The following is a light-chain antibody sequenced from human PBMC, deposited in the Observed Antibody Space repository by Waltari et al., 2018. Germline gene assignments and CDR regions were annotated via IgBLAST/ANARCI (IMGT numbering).Light chain of an antibody. Sequence: VLTQTPVTLSLAAGARSTLSCRARESVSNYLAWYQQNPGQSPSLLIFDTSKRATGIPARFSGSGYGTDFTLTINNLEAEDFALYYCQQGSILPLTFGGGTKVEI. J-gene: IGKJ4*01. CDR2: DTS. CDR1: ESVSNY. V-gene: IGKV3-11*01. CDR3: QQGSILPLT.